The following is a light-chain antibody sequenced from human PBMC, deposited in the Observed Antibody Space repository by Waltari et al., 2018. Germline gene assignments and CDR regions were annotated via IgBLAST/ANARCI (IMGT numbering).Light chain of an antibody. CDR3: QQTYSSPR. CDR2: AAS. J-gene: IGKJ3*01. V-gene: IGKV1-39*01. Sequence: DTQMTQSPSSLSASVGDRVTITCRASQSITMYLNWYQQKAGKAPKLLIYAASILQSGVPSRFSGSGSGTDFTLTISNLQPEDFATYFCQQTYSSPRFGPGTKVDFK. CDR1: QSITMY.